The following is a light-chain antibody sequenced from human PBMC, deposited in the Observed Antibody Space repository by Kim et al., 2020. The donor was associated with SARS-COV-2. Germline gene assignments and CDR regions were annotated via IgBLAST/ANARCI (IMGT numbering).Light chain of an antibody. CDR1: SSNIGSNY. V-gene: IGLV1-47*02. CDR3: STWDDSLIGVV. Sequence: SVLTQAPSASGTPGQRVTISCSGSSSNIGSNYVYWYQHLPGTAPKLLIYSDNQRPSGVPDRFSGSKSGTTASLAISGLRSEDEADYYCSTWDDSLIGVVFGGGTQLTVL. J-gene: IGLJ2*01. CDR2: SDN.